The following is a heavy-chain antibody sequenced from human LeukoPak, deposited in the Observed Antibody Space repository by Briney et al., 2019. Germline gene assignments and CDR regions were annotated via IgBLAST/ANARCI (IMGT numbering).Heavy chain of an antibody. D-gene: IGHD2-8*01. J-gene: IGHJ4*02. Sequence: SETLSLTCTVDAATISSYDWRWIRQPPGKGLEWIGYIYYSGSTNYNPSLKSRVTISVETSKNQFSLRLSSVTPADTAVYYCPRVVYGRAGFYFDYCGQGSLVTVSS. CDR2: IYYSGST. CDR1: AATISSYD. CDR3: PRVVYGRAGFYFDY. V-gene: IGHV4-59*01.